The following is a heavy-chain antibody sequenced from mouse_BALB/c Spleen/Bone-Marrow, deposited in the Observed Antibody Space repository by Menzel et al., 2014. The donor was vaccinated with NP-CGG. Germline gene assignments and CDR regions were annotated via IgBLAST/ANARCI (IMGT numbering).Heavy chain of an antibody. J-gene: IGHJ4*01. CDR2: IRNKANGYTT. CDR1: GFTFTDYY. CDR3: ARDDYYAMDY. V-gene: IGHV7-3*02. Sequence: EVNVVESGGGLVQPGGSLRLSCATSGFTFTDYYMSWVRRPPGKALEWLGFIRNKANGYTTEYSASVKGRFTISRDNSQSILYLQMNTLRAEDSATYYCARDDYYAMDYWGQGTSVPVSS.